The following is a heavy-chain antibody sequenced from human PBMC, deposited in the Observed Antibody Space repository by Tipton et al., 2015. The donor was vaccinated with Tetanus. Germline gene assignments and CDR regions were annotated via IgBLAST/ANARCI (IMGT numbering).Heavy chain of an antibody. CDR2: INAGNGNT. V-gene: IGHV1-3*01. Sequence: QLVQSGPEVKKPGASVKVSCKASGYTFTSYAMHWVRQAPGQRLEWMGWINAGNGNTKYSQKFQGRVTITRNTSASTAYMELSSLRSEDTAVYYCARIVVPAAIGEDYWGQGTLVTVSS. D-gene: IGHD2-2*01. CDR3: ARIVVPAAIGEDY. CDR1: GYTFTSYA. J-gene: IGHJ4*02.